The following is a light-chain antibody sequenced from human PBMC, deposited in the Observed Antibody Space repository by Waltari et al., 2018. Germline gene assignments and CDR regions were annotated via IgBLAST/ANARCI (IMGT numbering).Light chain of an antibody. CDR2: GNN. V-gene: IGLV1-47*01. J-gene: IGLJ2*01. CDR1: SSNIGSKF. Sequence: QSVLTQPPSASGPPGQRVTISCSGSSSNIGSKFVYWYQQFPGPAPKLQIFGNNQRPAGVPDRFSGSKSGSSASLAISGLRSDDEAHYYCASWDDSLSGGIFGGGTEVTVL. CDR3: ASWDDSLSGGI.